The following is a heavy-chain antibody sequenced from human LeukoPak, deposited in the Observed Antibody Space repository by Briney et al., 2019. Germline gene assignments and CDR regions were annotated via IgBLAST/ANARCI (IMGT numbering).Heavy chain of an antibody. CDR3: AGHHQAYSRTY. D-gene: IGHD6-13*01. Sequence: GGSLRLSCAASGSTFSSYWMQWVRQAPGTGLVWVSRISTDGSSTTYADSVKGRFTISRDNAKDTLYLQMNSLRAEDTAVYYCAGHHQAYSRTYWGQGTLVTVSS. CDR2: ISTDGSST. CDR1: GSTFSSYW. V-gene: IGHV3-74*01. J-gene: IGHJ4*02.